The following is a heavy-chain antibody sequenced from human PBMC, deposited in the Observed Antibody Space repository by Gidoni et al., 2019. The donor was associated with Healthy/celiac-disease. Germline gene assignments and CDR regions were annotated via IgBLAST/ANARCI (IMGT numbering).Heavy chain of an antibody. V-gene: IGHV1-69*01. D-gene: IGHD3-22*01. J-gene: IGHJ4*02. CDR1: GGPFSSYA. Sequence: QVQLVQSGAEVKKPGSSVKVSCKASGGPFSSYAISWVRQAPGQGLEWMGGIIPIFGTANYAQKFQGRVTITADESTSTAYMELSSLRSEDTAVYYCARDMGGIYYDSSGPKGGIDYWGQGTLVTVSS. CDR3: ARDMGGIYYDSSGPKGGIDY. CDR2: IIPIFGTA.